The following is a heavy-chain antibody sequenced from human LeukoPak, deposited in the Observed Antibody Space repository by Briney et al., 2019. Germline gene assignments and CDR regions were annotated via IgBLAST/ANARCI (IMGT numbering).Heavy chain of an antibody. CDR3: ARDHGGYYYRLGDY. J-gene: IGHJ4*02. Sequence: GALRLSCAASGFTFSSYVMNWVRQAPGKGLEWVSYISSSSDTIYYADSVKGRFTISRDNAKNPLYLQMYSLRAEDTAVYYCARDHGGYYYRLGDYWGQGTLVTVSS. CDR1: GFTFSSYV. V-gene: IGHV3-48*04. D-gene: IGHD3-22*01. CDR2: ISSSSDTI.